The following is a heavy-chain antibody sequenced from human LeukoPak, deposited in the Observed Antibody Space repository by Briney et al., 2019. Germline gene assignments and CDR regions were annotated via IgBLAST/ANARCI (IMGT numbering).Heavy chain of an antibody. CDR3: ARDRSSWEDNYYYYGMDV. CDR2: VSSSGSTI. CDR1: GFTFSDYY. D-gene: IGHD6-13*01. V-gene: IGHV3-11*01. J-gene: IGHJ6*02. Sequence: GSLRLSCAASGFTFSDYYMSWIRQAPGKGLEWVSYVSSSGSTIYYADSVKGRFTISRDNAKNSLYLQMNSLRAEDTAVYYCARDRSSWEDNYYYYGMDVWGQGTTVTVSS.